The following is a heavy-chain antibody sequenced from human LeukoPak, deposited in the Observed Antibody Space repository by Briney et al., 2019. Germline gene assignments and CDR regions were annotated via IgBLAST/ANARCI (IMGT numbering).Heavy chain of an antibody. D-gene: IGHD1/OR15-1a*01. CDR1: GFTFSSYA. V-gene: IGHV3-23*01. CDR3: ARAVEHFHSYYYYMDV. Sequence: PGGSLRLSCAASGFTFSSYAMSWVRQAPGKGLEWVSAISGSGGSTYYADSVKGRFTISRDNSKNTLYLQMNSLRAEDTAVYYCARAVEHFHSYYYYMDVWGKGTTVTVSS. CDR2: ISGSGGST. J-gene: IGHJ6*03.